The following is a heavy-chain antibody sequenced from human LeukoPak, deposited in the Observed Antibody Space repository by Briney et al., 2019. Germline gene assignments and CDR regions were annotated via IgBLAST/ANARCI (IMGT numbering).Heavy chain of an antibody. V-gene: IGHV4-38-2*02. Sequence: PSETLSLTCTVSGYSISSGYYWGWIRQPPGKGLEWIGSIYHGGSTYHNPSLKSRVTISVDTSKNQFSLKLSSVTAADTAVYYCASVGGSYFAFDIWGQGTMVTVSS. CDR2: IYHGGST. D-gene: IGHD1-26*01. J-gene: IGHJ3*02. CDR3: ASVGGSYFAFDI. CDR1: GYSISSGYY.